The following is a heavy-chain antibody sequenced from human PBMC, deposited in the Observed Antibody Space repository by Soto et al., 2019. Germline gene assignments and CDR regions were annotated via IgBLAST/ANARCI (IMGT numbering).Heavy chain of an antibody. D-gene: IGHD6-19*01. CDR3: AHSRGDPVADPKGGWFDP. J-gene: IGHJ5*02. V-gene: IGHV2-5*02. Sequence: QITLKESGPTLVKPTQTLTLTCTFSGFSLSTSGVGVGWIRQPPGKALEWLALIYWDDDKRYSPSLKSRLTITTDTSKNQVVLTMTNMDPVDTATYYCAHSRGDPVADPKGGWFDPWGQGTLVTVSS. CDR2: IYWDDDK. CDR1: GFSLSTSGVG.